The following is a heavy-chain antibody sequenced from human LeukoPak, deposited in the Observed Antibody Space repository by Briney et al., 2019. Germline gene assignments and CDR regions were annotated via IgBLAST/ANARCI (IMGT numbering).Heavy chain of an antibody. Sequence: GGSLRLSCAASGFMLNNYDMHWVRQAPGRGLEWVAMIWYDETNKYYADSMKGRFTISRDNSKNTLYLQMNSLRVDDTAIYYCARTAWNYFGSGNYYAPDYWGQGTLVTVSS. J-gene: IGHJ4*02. CDR1: GFMLNNYD. V-gene: IGHV3-33*01. CDR2: IWYDETNK. D-gene: IGHD3-10*01. CDR3: ARTAWNYFGSGNYYAPDY.